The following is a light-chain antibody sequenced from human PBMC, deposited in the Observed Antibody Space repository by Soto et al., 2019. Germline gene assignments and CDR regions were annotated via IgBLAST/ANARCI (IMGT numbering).Light chain of an antibody. CDR1: QSVSSY. J-gene: IGKJ1*01. CDR2: DAS. V-gene: IGKV3-20*01. Sequence: EFVLTHSPGTLSLSTGERATLSCRASQSVSSYLAWYQQKRGQAPRLLIHDASSRATGIPDRFSGSGSGTDFTLTISRLEPEDFAVYYCQQYGGSPRTFGQGTKVDIK. CDR3: QQYGGSPRT.